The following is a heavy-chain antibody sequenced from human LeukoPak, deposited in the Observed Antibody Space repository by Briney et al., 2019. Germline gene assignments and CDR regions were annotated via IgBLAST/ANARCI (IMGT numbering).Heavy chain of an antibody. Sequence: GGSLRLSCAASGFTFSSYWMSWVRQAPGKGLEWVANIKQDGSEKYYVDSVKGRFTISRDNAKNSLYLQMNSLRAEDTAVYYCARDLSLYGSGSYYTFFDYWGQGTLVTVSS. V-gene: IGHV3-7*01. CDR2: IKQDGSEK. D-gene: IGHD3-10*01. CDR1: GFTFSSYW. J-gene: IGHJ4*02. CDR3: ARDLSLYGSGSYYTFFDY.